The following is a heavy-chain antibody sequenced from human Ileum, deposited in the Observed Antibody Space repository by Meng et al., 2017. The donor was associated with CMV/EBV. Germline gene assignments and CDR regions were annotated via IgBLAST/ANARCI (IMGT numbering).Heavy chain of an antibody. Sequence: GESLKISCAASGFTFGSHWVHWVRQGPGKGLVWVSRINSDGSRTSYADSVKGRFTISRDNSKNTLYLQMNSLRAEDTAVYYCARDQKFRVPAAMMRDYYYYGMDVWGQGTTVTVSS. J-gene: IGHJ6*02. CDR2: INSDGSRT. CDR3: ARDQKFRVPAAMMRDYYYYGMDV. D-gene: IGHD2-2*01. V-gene: IGHV3-74*01. CDR1: GFTFGSHW.